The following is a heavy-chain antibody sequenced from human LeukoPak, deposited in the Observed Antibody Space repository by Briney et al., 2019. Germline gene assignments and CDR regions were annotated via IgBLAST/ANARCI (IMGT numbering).Heavy chain of an antibody. CDR1: GYTFTDYY. CDR3: ATDLSSGPTVNYGMDV. CDR2: VDPEDGET. Sequence: GASVKVSCKVSGYTFTDYYMHWVQQAPGKGLEWMGLVDPEDGETIYAEKFQGRVTITADTSTDTAYMELSSLRSEDTAVYYCATDLSSGPTVNYGMDVWGQGTTVTVSS. J-gene: IGHJ6*02. V-gene: IGHV1-69-2*01. D-gene: IGHD3-22*01.